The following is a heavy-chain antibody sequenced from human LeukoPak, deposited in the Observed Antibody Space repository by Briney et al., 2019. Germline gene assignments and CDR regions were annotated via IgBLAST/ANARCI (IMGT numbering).Heavy chain of an antibody. CDR2: ISYDGSNK. CDR1: GFTFSSYA. Sequence: GGSLRLSCAASGFTFSSYAMHWVRQAPGKGLEWVAVISYDGSNKYYADSVKGRFTISRDNSKNTLYLQMNSLRAEDTAVYYCARVFPRPATVSNPPYNWFDPWGQGTLVTVSS. V-gene: IGHV3-30-3*01. CDR3: ARVFPRPATVSNPPYNWFDP. D-gene: IGHD4-11*01. J-gene: IGHJ5*02.